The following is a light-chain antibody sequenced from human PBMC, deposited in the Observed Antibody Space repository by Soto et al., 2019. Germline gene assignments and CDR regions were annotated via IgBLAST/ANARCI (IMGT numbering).Light chain of an antibody. V-gene: IGKV3-20*01. CDR2: GAS. CDR3: QQYGSSPLYT. J-gene: IGKJ2*01. Sequence: EIVLTQSPGTLSLSPGERATLSCRASQSVTNSYLAWYQQKPGQAPRLLIYGASTRATSIPDRFSGSGSGTDFTLTISRLEPEDFAVYYCQQYGSSPLYTFGQGTKLEIK. CDR1: QSVTNSY.